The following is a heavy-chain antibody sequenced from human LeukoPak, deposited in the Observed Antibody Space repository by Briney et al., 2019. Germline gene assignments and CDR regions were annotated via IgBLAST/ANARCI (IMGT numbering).Heavy chain of an antibody. J-gene: IGHJ4*02. CDR2: IRHIGDS. D-gene: IGHD2-15*01. V-gene: IGHV4-38-2*01. CDR1: GFTFSDYD. Sequence: GSLRLSCSASGFTFSDYDMNWIRQSPGKRLEWIASIRHIGDSYYNPSLRSRVSIWLDTSKNQFSLSLTSVTAADTAVYFCATCAPFVAGGFDYWGQGSLVTVSS. CDR3: ATCAPFVAGGFDY.